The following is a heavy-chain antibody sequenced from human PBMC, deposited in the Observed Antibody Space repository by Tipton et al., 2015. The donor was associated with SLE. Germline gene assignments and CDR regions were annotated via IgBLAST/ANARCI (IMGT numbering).Heavy chain of an antibody. J-gene: IGHJ4*02. V-gene: IGHV4-39*07. CDR2: IYYSGST. Sequence: TLSLTCTVSGGSISSSSYYWGWICQPPGMGLEWIGSIYYSGSTFHNPSLKSRLTISVDTSKSQFSLKLSSVTAADTAVYYCARAEYSFDYWGQGALVTVYS. CDR3: ARAEYSFDY. D-gene: IGHD3-10*01. CDR1: GGSISSSSYY.